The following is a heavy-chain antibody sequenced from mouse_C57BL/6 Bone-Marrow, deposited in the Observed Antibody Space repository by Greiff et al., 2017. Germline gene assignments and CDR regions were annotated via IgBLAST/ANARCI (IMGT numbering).Heavy chain of an antibody. CDR1: GYTFTSYW. CDR3: ARTEDSNYYWYFDV. V-gene: IGHV1-55*01. Sequence: QVQLQQPGAELVKPGASVKMSCKASGYTFTSYWITWVKQRPGQGLEWIGDIYPGSGSTNYNEKFKSKATLTVDTSSITAYMQLRSLTSDDSAVYYCARTEDSNYYWYFDVWGTGTTVTVSS. D-gene: IGHD2-5*01. J-gene: IGHJ1*03. CDR2: IYPGSGST.